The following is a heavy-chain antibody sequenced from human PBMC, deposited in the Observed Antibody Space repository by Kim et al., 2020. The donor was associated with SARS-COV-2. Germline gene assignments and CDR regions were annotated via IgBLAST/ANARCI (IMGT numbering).Heavy chain of an antibody. D-gene: IGHD2-8*01. CDR3: AINIRGYCTNGVCYGDY. CDR1: GGSISSSSYY. Sequence: SETLSLTCTVSGGSISSSSYYWGWIRQPPGKGLEWIGSIYYSGSTYYNPSLKSRVTISVDTSKNQFSLKLSSVTAADTAVYYCAINIRGYCTNGVCYGDYWGQGTLVTVSS. J-gene: IGHJ4*02. V-gene: IGHV4-39*01. CDR2: IYYSGST.